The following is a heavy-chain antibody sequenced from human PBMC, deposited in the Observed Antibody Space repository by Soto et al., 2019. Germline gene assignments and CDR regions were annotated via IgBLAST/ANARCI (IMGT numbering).Heavy chain of an antibody. CDR1: GLNFSDYY. CDR2: ILSLESHK. CDR3: ATGLKDSSNRPSFDS. D-gene: IGHD2-15*01. V-gene: IGHV3-11*01. J-gene: IGHJ4*02. Sequence: PGGSLRLSCSGSGLNFSDYYLNWIRHTPEKGLEWVSSILSLESHKYYSASVMGRFSISRDNARRSLFLQMNNLRVEDTGIYFCATGLKDSSNRPSFDSWGPGTPVTVSS.